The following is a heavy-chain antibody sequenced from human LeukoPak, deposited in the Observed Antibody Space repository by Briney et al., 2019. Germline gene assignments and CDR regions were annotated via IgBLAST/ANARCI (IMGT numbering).Heavy chain of an antibody. CDR3: ARVATLRVYYYYMDV. CDR2: MNPNSGNT. J-gene: IGHJ6*03. V-gene: IGHV1-8*01. Sequence: ASVKVSCKASGYTFTSYDINWVRQATGQGLEWRGWMNPNSGNTGYAQKFQGRVTMTRNTSISTAYMELSSLRSADTAVYYCARVATLRVYYYYMDVWGKGTTVTVSS. D-gene: IGHD1-26*01. CDR1: GYTFTSYD.